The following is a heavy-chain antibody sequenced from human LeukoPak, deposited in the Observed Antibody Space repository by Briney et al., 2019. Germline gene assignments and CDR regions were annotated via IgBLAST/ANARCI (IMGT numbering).Heavy chain of an antibody. CDR3: AGDPLTHYPYFDY. V-gene: IGHV3-48*01. Sequence: GGSLRLSGAASGFTFSTYSMNWVRQAPGKGLEWVSYITGSSRTIYYADSVKGRFTISRDNAKNSLYLQMNSLRAEDTAVYYCAGDPLTHYPYFDYWGQGTLVTVSS. D-gene: IGHD3-10*01. CDR1: GFTFSTYS. J-gene: IGHJ4*02. CDR2: ITGSSRTI.